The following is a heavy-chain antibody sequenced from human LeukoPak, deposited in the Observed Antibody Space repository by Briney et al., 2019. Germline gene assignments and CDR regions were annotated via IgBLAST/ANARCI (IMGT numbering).Heavy chain of an antibody. V-gene: IGHV3-43D*03. CDR3: AKVHSSSSFYYFDY. CDR2: ISWDGGST. J-gene: IGHJ4*02. Sequence: GGSLRLSCAASGFTFNDYAMHWVRQAPGKGLEWVSLISWDGGSTYYADSVKGRFTISRDNSKNSLYLQMNSLRAEDTALYYCAKVHSSSSFYYFDYWGQGTLVTVSS. D-gene: IGHD6-6*01. CDR1: GFTFNDYA.